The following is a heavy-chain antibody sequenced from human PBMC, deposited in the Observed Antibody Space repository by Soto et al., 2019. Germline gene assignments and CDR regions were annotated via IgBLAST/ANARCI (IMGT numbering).Heavy chain of an antibody. CDR3: ARGAPWCSGGSCSSSYFDY. D-gene: IGHD2-15*01. V-gene: IGHV4-4*02. CDR1: SGSISSSNW. CDR2: IYHSGST. J-gene: IGHJ4*02. Sequence: QVQLQESGPGLVKPSGTLSLTCAVSSGSISSSNWWSWVRQPPGKGLEWIGEIYHSGSTNYNPSLRSRVTISVDKSKNQFSLKLSSVTAADTAVYYCARGAPWCSGGSCSSSYFDYWGQGTLVTVSS.